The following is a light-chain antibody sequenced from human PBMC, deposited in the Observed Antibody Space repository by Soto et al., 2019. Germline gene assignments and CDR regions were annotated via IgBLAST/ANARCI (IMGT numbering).Light chain of an antibody. CDR3: HQYNNWPQT. CDR2: HAF. Sequence: EIVMTQSPATLSVSPGERATLSCRASQYVGTNLAWYQQKPGQGPRLLIYHAFTRATGLPARFSVSGSGTEFTLTISSLQSEDFAVYYCHQYNNWPQTFGQGTKVEIK. CDR1: QYVGTN. J-gene: IGKJ1*01. V-gene: IGKV3-15*01.